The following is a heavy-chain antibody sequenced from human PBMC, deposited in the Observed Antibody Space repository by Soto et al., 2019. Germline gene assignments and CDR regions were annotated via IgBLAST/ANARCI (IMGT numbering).Heavy chain of an antibody. CDR1: GFTFSDYY. V-gene: IGHV3-11*01. J-gene: IGHJ4*02. CDR3: ARDRKVSSWAVDF. Sequence: PGGSLRLSCAASGFTFSDYYMSWIRQAPGKGLEWVSYISSSGNTIYYADSVKGRFTISRDNAKNSLYLQMNSLRAEDTAVYYCARDRKVSSWAVDFWGQGTLVTVSS. CDR2: ISSSGNTI. D-gene: IGHD6-13*01.